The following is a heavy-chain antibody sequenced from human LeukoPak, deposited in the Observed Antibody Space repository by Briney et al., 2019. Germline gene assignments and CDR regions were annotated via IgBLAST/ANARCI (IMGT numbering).Heavy chain of an antibody. CDR2: IKQDGSET. D-gene: IGHD6-19*01. Sequence: GGSLRLSCAASGFTFSDFWMAWVRQAPGKGLEWVAIIKQDGSETHYVDSVKGRFSISRDNAKNSLYLQMNSLRGEDTALYYCVRGSGWLLDSWGQGTLVTVSS. V-gene: IGHV3-7*04. CDR1: GFTFSDFW. CDR3: VRGSGWLLDS. J-gene: IGHJ5*01.